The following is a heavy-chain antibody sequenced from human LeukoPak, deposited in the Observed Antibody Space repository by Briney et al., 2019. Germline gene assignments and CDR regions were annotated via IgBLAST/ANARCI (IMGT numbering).Heavy chain of an antibody. V-gene: IGHV3-23*01. CDR1: GFTFSSYA. Sequence: GGSLRLSCAASGFTFSSYAMNWVRQAPGKGLEWVSAISGSGGSTFYADSVKGGFTISRDNSKNTLFLKMNSLRAETPAVNNFAKDKDRVRSGYWFPYYFDYWGQGTLVTVSS. CDR2: ISGSGGST. D-gene: IGHD3-22*01. CDR3: AKDKDRVRSGYWFPYYFDY. J-gene: IGHJ4*02.